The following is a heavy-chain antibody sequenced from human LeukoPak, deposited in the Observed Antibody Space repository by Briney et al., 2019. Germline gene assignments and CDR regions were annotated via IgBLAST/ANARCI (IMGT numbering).Heavy chain of an antibody. CDR3: ARDNSCRSSSCGNSYMDV. J-gene: IGHJ6*03. Sequence: GSSVTVSCMASGYTFTRYYMHWVRQAPGQGLEWMGWINPNSGNTNYAQKFQGRVTMTRDNSISTDYMELRRLRSDDTDIYYCARDNSCRSSSCGNSYMDVWGKGTTVTVSS. V-gene: IGHV1-2*02. CDR2: INPNSGNT. CDR1: GYTFTRYY. D-gene: IGHD2-2*01.